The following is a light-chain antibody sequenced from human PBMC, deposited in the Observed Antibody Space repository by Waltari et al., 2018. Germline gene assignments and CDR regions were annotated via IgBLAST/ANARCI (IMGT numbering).Light chain of an antibody. CDR1: QYINNN. CDR3: QHGYGAPYT. J-gene: IGKJ2*01. CDR2: KAS. Sequence: DIQMTQSPSSLSASVGDRVTITCQASQYINNNLAWYQQKPGKVPKFLIYKASSLQSGVPSRFTGSGSGTDFTLTISSLQPEDFATYYCQHGYGAPYTFGQGTKVEI. V-gene: IGKV1-16*01.